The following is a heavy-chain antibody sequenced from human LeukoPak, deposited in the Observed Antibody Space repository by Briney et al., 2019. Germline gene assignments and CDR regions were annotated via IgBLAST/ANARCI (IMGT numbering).Heavy chain of an antibody. CDR1: GYTFTSYA. V-gene: IGHV1-3*01. J-gene: IGHJ4*02. Sequence: GASVKVSCKASGYTFTSYAMHWVRQAPGQRLEWMGWINAGNGNTKYSQKFQGRVTITRDTSASTAYMELSSLRSEDTAVYYCARVVGGYDYVDYWGQGTLVTVSS. D-gene: IGHD5-12*01. CDR2: INAGNGNT. CDR3: ARVVGGYDYVDY.